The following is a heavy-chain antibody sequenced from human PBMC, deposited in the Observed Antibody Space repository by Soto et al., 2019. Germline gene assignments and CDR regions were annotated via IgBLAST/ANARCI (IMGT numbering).Heavy chain of an antibody. Sequence: GGCLRLSCAASGFTFSSYAMSWVRQAPGKGLEWVSAISGSGGSTYYADSVKGRFTISRDNSKNTLYLQMNSLRAEDTAVYYCAILPYYYDSSGLNRFDPWGQGTLVTVSS. CDR3: AILPYYYDSSGLNRFDP. J-gene: IGHJ5*02. CDR1: GFTFSSYA. V-gene: IGHV3-23*01. CDR2: ISGSGGST. D-gene: IGHD3-22*01.